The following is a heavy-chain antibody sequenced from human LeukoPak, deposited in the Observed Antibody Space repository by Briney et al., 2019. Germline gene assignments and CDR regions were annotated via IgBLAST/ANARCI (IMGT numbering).Heavy chain of an antibody. D-gene: IGHD3-10*01. V-gene: IGHV4-34*01. J-gene: IGHJ5*02. CDR2: INHSGST. CDR3: ARDDYRGVTNFDP. CDR1: GGSFSGYY. Sequence: SETLSLTCAVYGGSFSGYYWSWIRQPPGKGLEWIGEINHSGSTNYNPSLESRVTISVDTSKNQFSLQLTSVTAADTAVYYCARDDYRGVTNFDPWGQGTLVTVSS.